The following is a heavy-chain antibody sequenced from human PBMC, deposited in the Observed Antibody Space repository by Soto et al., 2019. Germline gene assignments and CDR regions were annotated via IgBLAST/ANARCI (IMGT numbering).Heavy chain of an antibody. CDR1: GFTFSNYA. V-gene: IGHV3-23*01. Sequence: PGGSLRLSCAASGFTFSNYAMNWVRQAPGKGLEWVSGIGGSGGSTYFADSVKGRFTISRDNSKNTLYLQMNSLRAEDTAVYYCAKNYGDYDYSYMDVSGKGSTDIVSS. CDR2: IGGSGGST. CDR3: AKNYGDYDYSYMDV. J-gene: IGHJ6*03. D-gene: IGHD4-17*01.